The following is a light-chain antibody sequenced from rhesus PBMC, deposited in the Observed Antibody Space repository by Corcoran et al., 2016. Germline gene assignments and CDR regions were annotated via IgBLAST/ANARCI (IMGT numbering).Light chain of an antibody. CDR3: SSFTTTGASI. Sequence: QSAPTQPPSVSGSPGQSVTISCTGSDSDIGAYDYVSWYQQYPDKAPKLIIFAVSNRPSGGSERFSGSKSGDTASLTISGLQAEDEADYYCSSFTTTGASIFGVGTRLTVL. CDR1: DSDIGAYDY. J-gene: IGLJ1*01. V-gene: IGLV2S7*01. CDR2: AVS.